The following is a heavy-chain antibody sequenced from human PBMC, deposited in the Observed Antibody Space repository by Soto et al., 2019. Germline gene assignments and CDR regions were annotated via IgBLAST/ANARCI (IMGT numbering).Heavy chain of an antibody. D-gene: IGHD3-22*01. CDR3: AKDRRGTNTMIVVVIQGPLVA. Sequence: PGGPLRLSCAASGFTFSSYAMSWVRQAPGKGLEWVSAISGSGGSTYYADSVKGRFTISRDNSKNTLYLQMNSLRAEDTAVYYCAKDRRGTNTMIVVVIQGPLVAWGQGTLVTVSS. CDR2: ISGSGGST. J-gene: IGHJ4*02. V-gene: IGHV3-23*01. CDR1: GFTFSSYA.